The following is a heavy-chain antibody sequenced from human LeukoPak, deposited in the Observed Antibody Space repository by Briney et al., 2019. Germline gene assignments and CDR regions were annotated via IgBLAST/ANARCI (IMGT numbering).Heavy chain of an antibody. J-gene: IGHJ4*02. Sequence: GGSLRLSCAASGFTFSSYAMHWVRQAPGKGLEWVAVISYDGSNKYYADSVKGRFTISRDNSKNTLYLQMNSLTAEDTAVYYCAKELASRYPFDYWGQGILVTVSS. CDR1: GFTFSSYA. V-gene: IGHV3-30-3*01. CDR2: ISYDGSNK. CDR3: AKELASRYPFDY. D-gene: IGHD6-6*01.